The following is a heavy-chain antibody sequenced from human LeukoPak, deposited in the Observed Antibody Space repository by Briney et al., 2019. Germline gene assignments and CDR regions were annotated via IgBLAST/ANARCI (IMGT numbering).Heavy chain of an antibody. V-gene: IGHV3-9*01. CDR3: AKDSLICEVVTQWGGMDG. D-gene: IGHD3-3*01. CDR1: GFTFGDYA. CDR2: INCNSNSI. J-gene: IGHJ6*02. Sequence: GRSLRLSCAASGFTFGDYAMHWVRQAPGKGLEWVSGINCNSNSIGYADSVKGRLTISRDHAKNSLYLQMDSLRAEDTALYYCAKDSLICEVVTQWGGMDGWGQGTTVTVSS.